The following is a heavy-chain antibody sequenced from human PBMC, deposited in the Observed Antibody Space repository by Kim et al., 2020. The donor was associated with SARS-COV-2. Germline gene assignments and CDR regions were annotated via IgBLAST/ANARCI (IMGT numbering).Heavy chain of an antibody. D-gene: IGHD7-27*01. Sequence: GGSLRLSCAASGFTFSSYSMNWVRQAPGKGLEWVSSISSSSSYIYYADSVKGRFTISRDNAKNSLYLQMNSLRAEDTAVYYCARERATGDRRSFYYFYGMDLWGQGTTVTVSS. CDR1: GFTFSSYS. CDR2: ISSSSSYI. V-gene: IGHV3-21*01. J-gene: IGHJ6*02. CDR3: ARERATGDRRSFYYFYGMDL.